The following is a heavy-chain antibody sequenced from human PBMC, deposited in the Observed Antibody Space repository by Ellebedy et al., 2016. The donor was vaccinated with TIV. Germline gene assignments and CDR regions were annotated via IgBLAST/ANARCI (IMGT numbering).Heavy chain of an antibody. Sequence: GESLKISCATSGFTFSSYWMHWVRQAPGKGLVWVSVISGDGSTTRYADSVKGRFTISRDNAKNTLYLQMNSLRVEDSAVYYCAHPGASFGMHFDPWGQGTLVTVSS. CDR2: ISGDGSTT. CDR3: AHPGASFGMHFDP. D-gene: IGHD2-8*01. CDR1: GFTFSSYW. V-gene: IGHV3-74*01. J-gene: IGHJ5*02.